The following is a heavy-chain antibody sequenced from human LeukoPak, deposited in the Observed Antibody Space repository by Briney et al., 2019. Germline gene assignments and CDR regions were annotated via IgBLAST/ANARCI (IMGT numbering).Heavy chain of an antibody. D-gene: IGHD3-22*01. CDR3: AKGDSSGYYYRPGYYFDY. CDR2: ISGSGGST. Sequence: GGSLRLSCAASGFTFSSYAMCWVRQAPGKGLEWVSAISGSGGSTYYADSVKGRFTISRDNSKNTLYLQMNSLRAEDTAVYYCAKGDSSGYYYRPGYYFDYWGQGTLVTVSS. V-gene: IGHV3-23*01. CDR1: GFTFSSYA. J-gene: IGHJ4*02.